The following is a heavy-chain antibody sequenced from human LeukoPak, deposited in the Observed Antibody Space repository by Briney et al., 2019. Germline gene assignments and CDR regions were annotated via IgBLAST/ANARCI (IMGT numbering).Heavy chain of an antibody. CDR1: GFTFSSYG. D-gene: IGHD5-18*01. Sequence: GGSLRLSCVASGFTFSSYGMYWVRQAPGKGLEWVSAISGSGGSTYYADSVKGRFTISRDNSKNTLYLQMNSLRAEDTAVYYCARDRAIQLWADDAFDIWGQGTMVTVSS. V-gene: IGHV3-23*01. CDR3: ARDRAIQLWADDAFDI. J-gene: IGHJ3*02. CDR2: ISGSGGST.